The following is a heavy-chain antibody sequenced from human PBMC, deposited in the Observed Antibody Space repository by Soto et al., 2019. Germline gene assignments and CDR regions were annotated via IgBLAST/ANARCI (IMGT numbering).Heavy chain of an antibody. D-gene: IGHD3-22*01. CDR1: GYSFTSYW. CDR3: ARGRHSSGNYPWYFDY. Sequence: GESLTISCKGSGYSFTSYWIGWVRQMPGKGLEWMGIIYPGDSDTKYSPSFQGQVTMSADKSISTAYLQWNSLKASDTAMYYCARGRHSSGNYPWYFDYWGQGTLVTVSS. J-gene: IGHJ4*02. V-gene: IGHV5-51*01. CDR2: IYPGDSDT.